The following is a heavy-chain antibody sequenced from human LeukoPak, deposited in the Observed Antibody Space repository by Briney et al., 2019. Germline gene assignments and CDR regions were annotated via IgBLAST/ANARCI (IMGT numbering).Heavy chain of an antibody. Sequence: ASVKVSCKASGYTFTGYYMHWVRQAPGQGREWMGWINPKSGGTNYAQKFQGRVTMTRDTYISTAYMEVSRMTSDDTAVYYCATSGGTSGPELDYWGQGTLVTVSS. CDR1: GYTFTGYY. D-gene: IGHD3-3*01. V-gene: IGHV1-2*02. CDR3: ATSGGTSGPELDY. CDR2: INPKSGGT. J-gene: IGHJ4*02.